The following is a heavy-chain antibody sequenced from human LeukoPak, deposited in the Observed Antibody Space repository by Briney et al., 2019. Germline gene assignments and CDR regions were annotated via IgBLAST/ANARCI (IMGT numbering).Heavy chain of an antibody. CDR1: GGSINSYY. Sequence: SETLSLTCTVSGGSINSYYWSWIRQSAGKGLEWIGRIYSTGITDYNPSLKSRVSMSIDMSKNQFSLKLYSVTAADTAVYFCARDLVCSGANCFSVWFGPWGQGTLVTVSS. CDR2: IYSTGIT. D-gene: IGHD2-15*01. CDR3: ARDLVCSGANCFSVWFGP. J-gene: IGHJ5*02. V-gene: IGHV4-4*07.